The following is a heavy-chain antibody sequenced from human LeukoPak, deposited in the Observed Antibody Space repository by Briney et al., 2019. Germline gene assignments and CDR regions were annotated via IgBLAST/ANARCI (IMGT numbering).Heavy chain of an antibody. Sequence: PSETLSLTCAVYGGSFSGYYWRWIRQPPGKGLEWIGEINHSGSTNYNPSLKSRVTISVDTSKNQFSLKRNSVTAADTAVYYCASGPLRYYGSGSFPTNWFDPWGQGTLVTVSS. J-gene: IGHJ5*02. CDR1: GGSFSGYY. CDR2: INHSGST. D-gene: IGHD3-10*01. V-gene: IGHV4-34*01. CDR3: ASGPLRYYGSGSFPTNWFDP.